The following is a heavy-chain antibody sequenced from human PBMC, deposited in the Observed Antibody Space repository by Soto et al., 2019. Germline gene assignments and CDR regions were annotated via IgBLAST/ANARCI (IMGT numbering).Heavy chain of an antibody. V-gene: IGHV1-69*13. CDR3: ASHYRGDYYYYGMNV. Sequence: SVKFSCKASGGTFSSYAISWVRRAPGQGLEWMGGIIPIFGTANYAQKFQGRVTITADESTSTAYMELSSLRSEDTAVYYCASHYRGDYYYYGMNVWGQGTTDTVSS. CDR1: GGTFSSYA. J-gene: IGHJ6*02. D-gene: IGHD4-4*01. CDR2: IIPIFGTA.